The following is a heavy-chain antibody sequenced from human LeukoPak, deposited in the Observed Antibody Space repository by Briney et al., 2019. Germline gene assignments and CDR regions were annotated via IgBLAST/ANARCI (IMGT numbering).Heavy chain of an antibody. D-gene: IGHD7-27*01. CDR1: GFTFSSYW. J-gene: IGHJ4*02. Sequence: GGSLRLSCAASGFTFSSYWMSWVRQAPGKGLEWVANIKQDGSEKQYVDSVKGRFAISRDNAENSLYLQMNSLKAEDTAVYYCGRFTRSGDSVYWGQGTLITVSS. CDR3: GRFTRSGDSVY. V-gene: IGHV3-7*04. CDR2: IKQDGSEK.